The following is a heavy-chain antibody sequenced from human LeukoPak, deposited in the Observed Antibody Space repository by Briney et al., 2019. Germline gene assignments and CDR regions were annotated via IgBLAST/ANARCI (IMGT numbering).Heavy chain of an antibody. V-gene: IGHV3-30*03. J-gene: IGHJ3*02. Sequence: GRSLRLSFAASGFTFSNHGMHWVRQAPGKGLEWVTAITFDGSNQYYADSVKGRFTISRDNSKNTLYLQMNSLRDEDTALYYCARDGGLGFRAAFDIWGQGTMVTVSS. CDR2: ITFDGSNQ. CDR1: GFTFSNHG. CDR3: ARDGGLGFRAAFDI.